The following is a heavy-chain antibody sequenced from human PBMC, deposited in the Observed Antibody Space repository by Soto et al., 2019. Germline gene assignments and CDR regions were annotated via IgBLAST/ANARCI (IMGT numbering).Heavy chain of an antibody. CDR1: GFTFSSYS. CDR3: ARAVVAATNWFDP. V-gene: IGHV3-48*01. D-gene: IGHD2-15*01. J-gene: IGHJ5*02. Sequence: EVQLVESGGGLVQPGGSLRLSCAASGFTFSSYSMNWVRQAPGKGLAWVSYISSSSSTIYYADSVKGRFTISSDNDKNALYLQMNSLRADDTAVSFCARAVVAATNWFDPWGQGTLVTVSS. CDR2: ISSSSSTI.